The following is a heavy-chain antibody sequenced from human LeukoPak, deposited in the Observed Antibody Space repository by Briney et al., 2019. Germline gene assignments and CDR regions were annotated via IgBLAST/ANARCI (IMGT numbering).Heavy chain of an antibody. J-gene: IGHJ4*02. D-gene: IGHD2-2*02. V-gene: IGHV1-2*02. Sequence: GASVKVSCKASGYTFTGYYTHWVRQAPGQGLEWMGWINPNSGGTNYAQKFQGRVTMTRDTSISTAYMELSRLRSDDTAVYYCARDVVVPAAIGIVASTFDYWGQGILVTVSS. CDR2: INPNSGGT. CDR1: GYTFTGYY. CDR3: ARDVVVPAAIGIVASTFDY.